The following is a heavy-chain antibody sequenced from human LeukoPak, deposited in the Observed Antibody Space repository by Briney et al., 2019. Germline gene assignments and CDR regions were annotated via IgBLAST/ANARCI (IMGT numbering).Heavy chain of an antibody. CDR3: ARETVEDDFWSGYFPDDY. CDR1: GGSISSGSYY. CDR2: IYTSGST. V-gene: IGHV4-61*02. Sequence: PSETLSLTCTVSGGSISSGSYYWSWIRQPAGKGLEWIGRIYTSGSTNYNPPLKSRVTISVDASKNQFSLKLSSVTAADTAVYYCARETVEDDFWSGYFPDDYWGQGTLVTVSS. D-gene: IGHD3-3*01. J-gene: IGHJ4*02.